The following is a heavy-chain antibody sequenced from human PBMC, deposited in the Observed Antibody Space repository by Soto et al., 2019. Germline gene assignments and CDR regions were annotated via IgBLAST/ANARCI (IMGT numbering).Heavy chain of an antibody. CDR2: MFYHGTT. J-gene: IGHJ5*02. CDR3: MRHKPGLDWFDP. V-gene: IGHV4-39*01. CDR1: GGSIGSSDYC. Sequence: SETLSLTCIVSGGSIGSSDYCWAWVRQPPGKGLEWIGCMFYHGTTFYNPSLKSRVTLSIDTSGNQFSLKLSSVTAADTAVYFCMRHKPGLDWFDPWGQGTLVSGSS. D-gene: IGHD2-8*02.